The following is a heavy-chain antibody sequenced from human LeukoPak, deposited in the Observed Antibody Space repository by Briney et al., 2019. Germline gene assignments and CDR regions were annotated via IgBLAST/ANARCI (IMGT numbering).Heavy chain of an antibody. CDR2: IYYSGST. D-gene: IGHD2-15*01. J-gene: IGHJ3*02. V-gene: IGHV4-39*01. Sequence: SSETLSLTCTVSGGSISSSSYYWGWIRQPPGKGLEWIGNIYYSGSTYYSPSLKSRVTISVDTSKNQFALKLSSVTAADTAVYYCARGDPLFGFDCSGGSCYSKGCAFDIWGQGTMVTVSS. CDR3: ARGDPLFGFDCSGGSCYSKGCAFDI. CDR1: GGSISSSSYY.